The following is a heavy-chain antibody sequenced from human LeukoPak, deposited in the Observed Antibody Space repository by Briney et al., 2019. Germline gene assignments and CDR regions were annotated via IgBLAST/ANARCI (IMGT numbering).Heavy chain of an antibody. CDR2: IKEDGSEK. V-gene: IGHV3-7*01. CDR1: GFTFSTYW. D-gene: IGHD3-22*01. J-gene: IGHJ4*02. CDR3: ARDSSGYK. Sequence: PGGSLRLSCAASGFTFSTYWMSWVRQAPGKGLEWVANIKEDGSEKYYGDSVKGRFTISRDNAKNSLYLEMNSLRVEDTAVYYCARDSSGYKWGQGTLVTVSS.